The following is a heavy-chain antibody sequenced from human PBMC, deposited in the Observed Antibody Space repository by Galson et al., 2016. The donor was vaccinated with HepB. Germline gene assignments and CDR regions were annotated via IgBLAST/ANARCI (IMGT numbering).Heavy chain of an antibody. CDR2: TYHSGVT. D-gene: IGHD3-10*01. CDR1: GTSVSSTHW. CDR3: ARDSAVEMSRHFDY. J-gene: IGHJ4*02. Sequence: SETLSLTCAVSGTSVSSTHWWSWVRQPPGKGLQWIGETYHSGVTNYNPSLESRVSLSVDKSRNSLSLKLTSLTAADTAIYYCARDSAVEMSRHFDYWGQGILVTVSS. V-gene: IGHV4-4*02.